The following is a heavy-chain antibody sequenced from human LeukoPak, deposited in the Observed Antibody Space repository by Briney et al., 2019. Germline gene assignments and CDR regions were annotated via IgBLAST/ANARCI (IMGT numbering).Heavy chain of an antibody. CDR1: GFTFSDYY. D-gene: IGHD3-10*01. CDR2: ISSSGSTI. Sequence: PGGSLRLSCAASGFTFSDYYMSWIRQAPGKGLEWVSYISSSGSTIYYADSVKGRFTISRDNAKNSLYLQMNSLRAEDTAVYYCARDRAGAIRLMVRGVMCDYWGQGTLVTVSS. J-gene: IGHJ4*02. CDR3: ARDRAGAIRLMVRGVMCDY. V-gene: IGHV3-11*01.